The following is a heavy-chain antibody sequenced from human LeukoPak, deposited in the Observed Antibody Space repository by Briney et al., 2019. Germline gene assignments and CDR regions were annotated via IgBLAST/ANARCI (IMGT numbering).Heavy chain of an antibody. J-gene: IGHJ5*02. D-gene: IGHD4-17*01. CDR3: AREYGDYPNNLFDA. V-gene: IGHV1-2*02. Sequence: ASVKVSCKASGYTFTGYYMHWVRQAPGQGLEWMGWITPDSGGTNYAQKFQDRVTMTRDTSITTAYMELRSLRSDDTAVYYCAREYGDYPNNLFDAWGQGTLVTVSS. CDR1: GYTFTGYY. CDR2: ITPDSGGT.